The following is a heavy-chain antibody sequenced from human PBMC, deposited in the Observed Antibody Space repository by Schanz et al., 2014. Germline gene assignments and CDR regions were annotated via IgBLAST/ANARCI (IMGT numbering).Heavy chain of an antibody. Sequence: EVQLLESGGGLVQPGGSLRLSCAASGFTFTNYAMTWVRQAPGKGLEWVSGMSGSGSTADYADSVKGRFTISRDNSRKTLYLQMNSVRADDTAVYCCAEDLYNYGIFDSWGQGTLVTVSS. CDR2: MSGSGSTA. CDR3: AEDLYNYGIFDS. V-gene: IGHV3-23*01. CDR1: GFTFTNYA. J-gene: IGHJ5*01. D-gene: IGHD3-16*01.